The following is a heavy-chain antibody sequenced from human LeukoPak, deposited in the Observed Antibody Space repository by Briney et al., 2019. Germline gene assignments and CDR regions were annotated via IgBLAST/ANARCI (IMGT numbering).Heavy chain of an antibody. Sequence: AGGSLRLSCAASGFTFSSYEMNWVRQAPGKGLEWVSYISSSGSTIYYADSVKGRFTISRDNAKNSLYLQMNSLRAEDTAVYYCARSEYSYAVLGYWGQGTLVTVSS. V-gene: IGHV3-48*03. CDR1: GFTFSSYE. CDR3: ARSEYSYAVLGY. D-gene: IGHD5-18*01. J-gene: IGHJ4*02. CDR2: ISSSGSTI.